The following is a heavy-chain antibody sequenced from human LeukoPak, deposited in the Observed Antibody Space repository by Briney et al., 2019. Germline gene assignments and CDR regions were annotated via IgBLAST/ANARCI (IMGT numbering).Heavy chain of an antibody. CDR3: AKGLDFWSGYYTEYFDY. V-gene: IGHV3-30*02. CDR1: GFTFSSYG. J-gene: IGHJ4*02. D-gene: IGHD3-3*01. CDR2: IRYDGSNK. Sequence: PGGSLRLSCAASGFTFSSYGTHWVRQAPGKGLEWVAFIRYDGSNKYYADSVKGRFTISRDNSKNTLYLQMNSLRAEDTAVYYCAKGLDFWSGYYTEYFDYWGQGTLVTVSS.